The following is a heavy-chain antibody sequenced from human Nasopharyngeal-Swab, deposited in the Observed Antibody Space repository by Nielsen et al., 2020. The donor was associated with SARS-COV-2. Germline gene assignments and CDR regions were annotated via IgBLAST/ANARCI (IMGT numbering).Heavy chain of an antibody. J-gene: IGHJ4*02. CDR2: ISGNSVSI. Sequence: SLRLSCAASGFTFDDYAMYWVRQAPGKGLEWVSGISGNSVSIGYSDSVKGRFIISRDNAKNSLYLQMNSLRVEDTALYYCAKDKGAGSFDYWGQGTLVTVSS. CDR3: AKDKGAGSFDY. V-gene: IGHV3-9*01. CDR1: GFTFDDYA. D-gene: IGHD6-13*01.